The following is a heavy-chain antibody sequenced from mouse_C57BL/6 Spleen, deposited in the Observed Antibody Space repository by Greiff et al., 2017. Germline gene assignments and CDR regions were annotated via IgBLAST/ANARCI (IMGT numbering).Heavy chain of an antibody. CDR1: GYTFTDYE. Sequence: VQLQQSGAELVRPGASVTLSCKASGYTFTDYEMHWVKQTPVHGLEWIGAIDPETGGTAYNQKFKGKAILTADTSSSTAYMELRSLTSEDSAVYYSTREDGNYDAMDYWGQGTSVTVSS. V-gene: IGHV1-15*01. J-gene: IGHJ4*01. D-gene: IGHD2-1*01. CDR3: TREDGNYDAMDY. CDR2: IDPETGGT.